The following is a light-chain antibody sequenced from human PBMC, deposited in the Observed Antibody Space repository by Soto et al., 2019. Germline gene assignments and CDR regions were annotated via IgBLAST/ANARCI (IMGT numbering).Light chain of an antibody. CDR1: SSNIESNT. CDR2: SHD. Sequence: QSVLTQPPSASGTPGQRVTMSCSGSSSNIESNTVNWYQQLPGTAPKLLIYSHDQRPSGVPDRFSGSKSGTSASLAISGLQSEDEADYYCAAWDDSLNGWVFGGGTKLIVL. CDR3: AAWDDSLNGWV. J-gene: IGLJ3*02. V-gene: IGLV1-44*01.